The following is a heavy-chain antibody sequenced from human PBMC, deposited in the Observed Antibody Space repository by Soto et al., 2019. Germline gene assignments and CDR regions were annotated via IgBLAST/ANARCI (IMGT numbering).Heavy chain of an antibody. V-gene: IGHV4-38-2*01. CDR3: ARARWYDAFDV. D-gene: IGHD2-15*01. Sequence: PSKTLSLTCAVSGFFISSGNYWVWIRKPPGKGLELIGSIFHGGNTYYNPSLKSRVTISVDMSKNQFSLKLNSVTAADTAVYYCARARWYDAFDVWGEGTVVTVS. J-gene: IGHJ3*01. CDR1: GFFISSGNY. CDR2: IFHGGNT.